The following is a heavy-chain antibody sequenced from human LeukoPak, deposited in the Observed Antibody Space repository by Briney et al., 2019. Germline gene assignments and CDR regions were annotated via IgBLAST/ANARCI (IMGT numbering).Heavy chain of an antibody. CDR2: ISSNDGPT. CDR1: GFTFSSYA. Sequence: GGSLRLSCAASGFTFSSYAMSWVRQAPGKGLEWVSSISSNDGPTYYADSVKGRFIISRDNSKNTLYLQINSLSAEDTAVYYCATDRWAGRTSSRGDFDYWGQGTPVTVSS. CDR3: ATDRWAGRTSSRGDFDY. J-gene: IGHJ4*02. D-gene: IGHD6-6*01. V-gene: IGHV3-23*01.